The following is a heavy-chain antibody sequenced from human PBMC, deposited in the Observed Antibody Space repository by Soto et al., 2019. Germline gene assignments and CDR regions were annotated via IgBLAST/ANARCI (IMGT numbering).Heavy chain of an antibody. CDR3: ARARGGTYDAFDI. CDR2: IYYSGTT. J-gene: IGHJ3*02. Sequence: SETLSLTCTVSSGSIGTYFWSWIRQPPGKGLEWIGYIYYSGTTNYNPSLKGRVTIFLDTSRNQFSLRLSSVTAADTAVYYCARARGGTYDAFDIWGQGTLVTVSS. V-gene: IGHV4-59*01. D-gene: IGHD3-16*01. CDR1: SGSIGTYF.